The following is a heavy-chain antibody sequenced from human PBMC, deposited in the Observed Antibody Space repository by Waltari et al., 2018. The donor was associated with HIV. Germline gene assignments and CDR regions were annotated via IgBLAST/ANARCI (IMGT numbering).Heavy chain of an antibody. Sequence: QVQLAQSGAEVKKPGSSVKVPCKSSGGTFIRYAIRWVRQAPGQGLEWMGGIIPILGTANYAQKFPGSVTITADESTSTAYMELSSLRSEDTAVYYCAIDQLGFDLWGRGTLVTVSS. CDR2: IIPILGTA. D-gene: IGHD3-3*02. CDR3: AIDQLGFDL. J-gene: IGHJ2*01. CDR1: GGTFIRYA. V-gene: IGHV1-69*01.